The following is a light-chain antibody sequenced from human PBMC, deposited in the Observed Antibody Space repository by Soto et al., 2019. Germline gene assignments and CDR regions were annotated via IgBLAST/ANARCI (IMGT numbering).Light chain of an antibody. CDR1: QSVFSN. CDR2: GAS. Sequence: EIVMTQSPATLSVSPGERATLSCRASQSVFSNLAWYQQKPGQAPRLLIYGASTRATGIPARFSGSGSGTEFTLTISSLQSEDFAVYYCQQYNNWPPYTFGQGTKPEIK. CDR3: QQYNNWPPYT. V-gene: IGKV3-15*01. J-gene: IGKJ2*01.